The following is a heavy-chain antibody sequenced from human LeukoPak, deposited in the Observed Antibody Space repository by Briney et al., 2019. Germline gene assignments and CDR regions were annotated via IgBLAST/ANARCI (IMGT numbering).Heavy chain of an antibody. D-gene: IGHD3-9*01. CDR2: IYYSGST. Sequence: SETLSLTCTVSGGSISSYYWSWIRQPPGKGLEWIGYIYYSGSTNYNPSLKSRVTISVDTSKNQFSLKLSSVTAADTAVYYCARSGLTLSYYYHGMDVWGQGTTVTVSS. V-gene: IGHV4-59*01. CDR3: ARSGLTLSYYYHGMDV. J-gene: IGHJ6*02. CDR1: GGSISSYY.